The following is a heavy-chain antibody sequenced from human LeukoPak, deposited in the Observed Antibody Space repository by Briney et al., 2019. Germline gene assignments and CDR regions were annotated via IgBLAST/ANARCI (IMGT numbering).Heavy chain of an antibody. CDR3: TTTYNYDSSGSIVDY. CDR2: IKSKTDGGTT. V-gene: IGHV3-15*01. CDR1: GFTFRNAW. Sequence: GGSLRLSCAASGFTFRNAWMTWVRQAPAQGLEWGGRIKSKTDGGTTDYAAPVKVRFTISRDDSKNTLYLQMNSLKTEDTALYYCTTTYNYDSSGSIVDYWGQGTLVTVSS. J-gene: IGHJ4*02. D-gene: IGHD3-22*01.